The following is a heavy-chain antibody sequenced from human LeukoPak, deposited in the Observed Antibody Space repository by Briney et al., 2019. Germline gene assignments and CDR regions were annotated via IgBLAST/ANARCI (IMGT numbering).Heavy chain of an antibody. CDR1: GGSLSGYY. D-gene: IGHD3-10*01. CDR2: IKHRVST. J-gene: IGHJ4*02. V-gene: IGHV4-34*01. Sequence: PSETLTLTCAVYGGSLSGYYWSWIRQPPGKALEWSGEIKHRVSTNYNPSLKRRVNIPVDTSKNQFALKLSAVTAADAGVCGCARALYGNDDWGKGTLVTVSS. CDR3: ARALYGNDD.